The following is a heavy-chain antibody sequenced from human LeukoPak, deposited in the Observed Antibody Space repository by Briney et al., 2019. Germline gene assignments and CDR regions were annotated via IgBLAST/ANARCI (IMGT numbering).Heavy chain of an antibody. CDR1: GFMFNSYT. CDR2: ITSESHYI. V-gene: IGHV3-21*06. D-gene: IGHD2-21*01. Sequence: GGSLRLSCAASGFMFNSYTMSWLRQAPGKGLEWVSSITSESHYIYYTDSVKGRFTISRDNAKNSVYLEMNGLRADDTATYFCARGPYLRYYDDWGQGILVAVSS. J-gene: IGHJ4*02. CDR3: ARGPYLRYYDD.